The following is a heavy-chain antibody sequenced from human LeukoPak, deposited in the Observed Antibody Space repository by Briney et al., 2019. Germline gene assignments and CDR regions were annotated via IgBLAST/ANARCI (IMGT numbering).Heavy chain of an antibody. Sequence: PSETLSLTCAVYGGSFSGYYWSWIRQPPGKGLEWIGEINHVGSTNYNPSLKSRVTISVDTSRKKFSLKLSSVTAADTAVYYCASVEMSTTDFGYWGQGTLVTVSS. V-gene: IGHV4-34*01. J-gene: IGHJ4*02. CDR1: GGSFSGYY. D-gene: IGHD5-24*01. CDR3: ASVEMSTTDFGY. CDR2: INHVGST.